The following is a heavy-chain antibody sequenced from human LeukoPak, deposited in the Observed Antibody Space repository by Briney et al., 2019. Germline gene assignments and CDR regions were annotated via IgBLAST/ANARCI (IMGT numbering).Heavy chain of an antibody. CDR2: IYYSGST. D-gene: IGHD2-21*02. V-gene: IGHV4-30-4*01. CDR3: ASIVVVTAAIDY. J-gene: IGHJ4*02. Sequence: PSQTLSLTCAVSGGSISSADYYWSWIRQSPGKGLEWTGFIYYSGSTYYNPSLKSRVTISVDTSKNQFSLKLRSVTAADTAVYYCASIVVVTAAIDYWGQGTLVTVSS. CDR1: GGSISSADYY.